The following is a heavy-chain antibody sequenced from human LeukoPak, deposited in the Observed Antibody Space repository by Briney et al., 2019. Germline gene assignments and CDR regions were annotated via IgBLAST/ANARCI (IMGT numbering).Heavy chain of an antibody. Sequence: GASVKVSCKASGYTFTSYGISWVRQAPGQGLEWMGWISAYNGNTNYAQKLQGRVTMTRNTSISTAYMELSSLRSEDTAVYYCASGYYGVDVWGQGTTVTVSS. J-gene: IGHJ6*02. V-gene: IGHV1-18*01. CDR3: ASGYYGVDV. CDR2: ISAYNGNT. CDR1: GYTFTSYG.